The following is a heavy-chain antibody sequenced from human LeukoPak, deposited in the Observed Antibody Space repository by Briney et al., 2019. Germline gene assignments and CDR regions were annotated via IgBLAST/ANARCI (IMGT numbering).Heavy chain of an antibody. V-gene: IGHV3-15*01. CDR3: ARVGPHYGGNSGAY. CDR1: GFIFSNAR. D-gene: IGHD4-23*01. J-gene: IGHJ4*02. Sequence: KPGGSLRLSCAASGFIFSNARMNWVRQAPGKGLEWVGHIKSKTAGGTTDYAAPVKGRFTISRDDSKNTLYLQMNSLRAEDTAVYYCARVGPHYGGNSGAYWGQGTLVTVSS. CDR2: IKSKTAGGTT.